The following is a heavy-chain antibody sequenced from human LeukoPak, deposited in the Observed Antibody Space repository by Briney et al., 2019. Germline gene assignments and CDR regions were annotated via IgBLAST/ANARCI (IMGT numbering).Heavy chain of an antibody. V-gene: IGHV1-18*01. CDR1: GYSFSNYG. Sequence: ASVKVSCKPSGYSFSNYGISWVRQAPGRGLEWMGWFSTYNGNTNYAQKFQGRVTMTTDTSTSTAYMELRSLRFDDTAVYYCARVFTIFGVVITYYMDVWGKGTTVTVSS. CDR2: FSTYNGNT. CDR3: ARVFTIFGVVITYYMDV. D-gene: IGHD3-3*01. J-gene: IGHJ6*03.